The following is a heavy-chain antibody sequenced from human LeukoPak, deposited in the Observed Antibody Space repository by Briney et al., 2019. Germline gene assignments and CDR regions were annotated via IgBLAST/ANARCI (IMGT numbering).Heavy chain of an antibody. D-gene: IGHD3-10*01. J-gene: IGHJ5*02. CDR2: LNPNSGGT. CDR1: GHPLTGYY. CDR3: ARSKGVRGGLYNWFDP. Sequence: ELTVDVSRKASGHPLTGYYMHWVPQARRQAREDMRCLNPNSGGTIYTQKLQGRVNRTRDKSISTAYMELSSLRSGDTAVYYCARSKGVRGGLYNWFDPGGQGTLVTVSS. V-gene: IGHV1-2*02.